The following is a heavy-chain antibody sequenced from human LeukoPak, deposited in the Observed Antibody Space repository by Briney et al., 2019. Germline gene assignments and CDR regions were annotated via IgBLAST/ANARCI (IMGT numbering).Heavy chain of an antibody. CDR3: AKDNYDSSGYYSFSYYYYGMDV. Sequence: GGSLRLSCAASGFTFSSYAMSWVRQAPGKGLEWVSAISGSGGSTYYADSVKGRFTISRDNSKNTLYLQMNSLRAEDTAVYYCAKDNYDSSGYYSFSYYYYGMDVWGQGTTVTVSS. CDR2: ISGSGGST. V-gene: IGHV3-23*01. D-gene: IGHD3-22*01. J-gene: IGHJ6*02. CDR1: GFTFSSYA.